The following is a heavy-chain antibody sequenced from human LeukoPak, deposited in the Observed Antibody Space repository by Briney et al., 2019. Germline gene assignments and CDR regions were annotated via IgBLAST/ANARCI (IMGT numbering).Heavy chain of an antibody. CDR3: ARGAVAGLSYDY. D-gene: IGHD6-19*01. Sequence: GGSLRLSCAASGLTFSSYWMSWVRQAPGKGLEWVAVIWYDGSNKYYADSVKGRFTISRDNSKNTLYLQMNSLRAEDTAVYYCARGAVAGLSYDYWGQGTLVTVSS. V-gene: IGHV3-33*08. CDR1: GLTFSSYW. J-gene: IGHJ4*02. CDR2: IWYDGSNK.